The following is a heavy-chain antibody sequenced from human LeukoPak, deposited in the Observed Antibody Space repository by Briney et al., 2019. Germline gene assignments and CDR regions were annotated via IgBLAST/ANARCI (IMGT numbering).Heavy chain of an antibody. D-gene: IGHD4-17*01. CDR1: GGSITTGNFY. Sequence: KTSQTLSLTCAVSGGSITTGNFYWTWVRQPPGKGLEWIGHIYHSGSPNYNPSLKSRILLSVDTSKNQISLNLTSMTAADTAVYYCARGRMETVTNWHFDLWGRGTLVTVSS. J-gene: IGHJ2*01. CDR2: IYHSGSP. CDR3: ARGRMETVTNWHFDL. V-gene: IGHV4-30-4*01.